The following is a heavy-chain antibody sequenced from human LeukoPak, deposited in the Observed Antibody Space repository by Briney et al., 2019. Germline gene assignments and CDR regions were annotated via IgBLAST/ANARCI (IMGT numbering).Heavy chain of an antibody. J-gene: IGHJ4*02. V-gene: IGHV3-23*01. CDR3: AKGRSLMTTVTTFDY. CDR2: ISGSGGST. CDR1: GFTSSSYA. D-gene: IGHD4-17*01. Sequence: GGSLRLSCAASGFTSSSYAMSWVRQAPGKGLEWVSAISGSGGSTYYADSVKGRFTISRDNSKNTLYLQMNSLRAEDTAVYYCAKGRSLMTTVTTFDYWGQGTLVTVSS.